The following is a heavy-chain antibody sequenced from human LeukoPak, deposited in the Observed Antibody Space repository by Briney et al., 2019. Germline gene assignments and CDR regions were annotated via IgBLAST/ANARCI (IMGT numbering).Heavy chain of an antibody. CDR3: ARVLFPRNWGYYYYYMDV. CDR2: IYTSGST. CDR1: GGSISSGSYY. V-gene: IGHV4-61*02. Sequence: PSQTLSLTCTVSGGSISSGSYYWSWIRQPAGKGLEWIGRIYTSGSTNYNPSLKSRVTISVDTSKNQFSLKLSSVTAADTAVYYCARVLFPRNWGYYYYYMDVWGKGTTVTVSS. D-gene: IGHD7-27*01. J-gene: IGHJ6*03.